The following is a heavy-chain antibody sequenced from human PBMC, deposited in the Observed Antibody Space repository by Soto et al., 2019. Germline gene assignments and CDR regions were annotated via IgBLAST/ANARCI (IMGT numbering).Heavy chain of an antibody. CDR1: GFTFSSYA. Sequence: QVQLVESGGGVVQPGRSLRLSCAASGFTFSSYAMHWVRQAPGKGLEWVAVISYDGSNKYYADSVKGRFTISRDNSKNTLYLQMNSLRAEDTAVYYCARDELLLRYFDWLLTPYYYYGMDVWGQGTTVTVSS. J-gene: IGHJ6*02. CDR2: ISYDGSNK. V-gene: IGHV3-30-3*01. CDR3: ARDELLLRYFDWLLTPYYYYGMDV. D-gene: IGHD3-9*01.